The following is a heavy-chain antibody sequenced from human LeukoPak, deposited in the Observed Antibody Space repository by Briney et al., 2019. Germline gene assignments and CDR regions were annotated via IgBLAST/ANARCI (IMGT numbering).Heavy chain of an antibody. CDR3: ARDYGGYDLGY. D-gene: IGHD4-17*01. J-gene: IGHJ4*02. CDR2: IYYSGST. Sequence: PSETLSLTCTVSGGSISSGDYYWSWIRQPPGKGLEWIGYIYYSGSTYYNPSLKSRVTISVDTSKNQFSLKLSSVTAADTAVYCCARDYGGYDLGYWGQGTLVTVSS. V-gene: IGHV4-30-4*01. CDR1: GGSISSGDYY.